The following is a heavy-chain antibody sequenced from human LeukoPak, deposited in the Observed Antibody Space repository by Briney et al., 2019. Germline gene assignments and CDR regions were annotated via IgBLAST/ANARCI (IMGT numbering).Heavy chain of an antibody. CDR2: MNPNSGNT. Sequence: ASVKVSCKASGYTFTSYDINWVRQATGQGLEWMGWMNPNSGNTGYARKFQGRVTITRNTSISTAYMELSSLRSEDTAVYYCARGGRGIVVVPAATHYYYYYYTDVWGKGTTVTVSS. CDR1: GYTFTSYD. V-gene: IGHV1-8*03. J-gene: IGHJ6*03. CDR3: ARGGRGIVVVPAATHYYYYYYTDV. D-gene: IGHD2-2*01.